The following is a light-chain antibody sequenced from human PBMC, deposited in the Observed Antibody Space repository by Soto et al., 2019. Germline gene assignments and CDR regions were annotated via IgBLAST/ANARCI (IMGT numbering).Light chain of an antibody. J-gene: IGKJ1*01. CDR2: GAS. Sequence: EIVLTQSPGILSLSPGERASLSCGASRSISSSFLAWYQQKPGQAPRLLIYGASSRATGIPDRFSGSGSGTDFTLTISRLEPEDFAVYYCQQCGSSYPWTFGQGTKVDIK. CDR3: QQCGSSYPWT. V-gene: IGKV3-20*01. CDR1: RSISSSF.